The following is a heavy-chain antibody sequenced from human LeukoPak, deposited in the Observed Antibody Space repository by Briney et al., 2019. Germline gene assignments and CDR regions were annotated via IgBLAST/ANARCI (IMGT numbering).Heavy chain of an antibody. D-gene: IGHD2-2*01. V-gene: IGHV1-2*02. J-gene: IGHJ6*03. CDR2: INPNSGGT. CDR1: GYTFTGYY. Sequence: PEASVKVSCKASGYTFTGYYMHWVRQAPGQGLEWMGWINPNSGGTNYAQKFQGRVTMTRDTSISTAYMELSRLGSDDTAVYYCAREVLPAATYMDVWGKGTTVTISS. CDR3: AREVLPAATYMDV.